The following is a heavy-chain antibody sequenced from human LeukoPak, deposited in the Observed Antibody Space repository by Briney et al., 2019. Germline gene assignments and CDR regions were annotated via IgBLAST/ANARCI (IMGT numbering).Heavy chain of an antibody. V-gene: IGHV3-48*01. D-gene: IGHD6-6*01. CDR3: AREGQLVQDALDI. CDR2: ITTSRSII. CDR1: GFTFSNYN. Sequence: GGSLRLSRAASGFTFSNYNMNWVRQAPGKGLEWVSYITTSRSIIYYADSVKGRFTISRDNAKNSLYLQMNSLRVEDTAVYYCAREGQLVQDALDIWGQGTKVTVSA. J-gene: IGHJ3*02.